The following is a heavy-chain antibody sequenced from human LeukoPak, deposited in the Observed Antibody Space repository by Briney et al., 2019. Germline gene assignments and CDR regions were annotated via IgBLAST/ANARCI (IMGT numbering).Heavy chain of an antibody. CDR2: ISYDGSNK. Sequence: GGSLRLSCAASGFTFSSYGMHWVRQAPGKGLEWVAVISYDGSNKYYADSVKGRFTISRDNSKNTLYLQMNSQRAEDTAVYYCAKDWYYGSGSYGMDVWGQGTTVTVSS. CDR1: GFTFSSYG. CDR3: AKDWYYGSGSYGMDV. J-gene: IGHJ6*02. D-gene: IGHD3-10*01. V-gene: IGHV3-30*18.